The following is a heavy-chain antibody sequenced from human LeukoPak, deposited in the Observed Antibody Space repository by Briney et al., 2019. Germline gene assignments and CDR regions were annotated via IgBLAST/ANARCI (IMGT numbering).Heavy chain of an antibody. CDR1: GYTFTSYG. Sequence: ASVKVSCKASGYTFTSYGISWVRQAPGQGLEWMGWISAYNGNTNYAQKLQGRVTMTTDTSTSTVYMELRSLRSDDTAVYYCARVEREWGVYYYYMDVWGKGTTVTVSS. CDR2: ISAYNGNT. J-gene: IGHJ6*03. CDR3: ARVEREWGVYYYYMDV. V-gene: IGHV1-18*01. D-gene: IGHD3-16*01.